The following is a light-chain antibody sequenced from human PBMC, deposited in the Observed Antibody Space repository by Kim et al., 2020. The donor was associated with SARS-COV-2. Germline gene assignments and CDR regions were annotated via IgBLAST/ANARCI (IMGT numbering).Light chain of an antibody. CDR2: GAS. V-gene: IGKV3-20*01. CDR3: HQYVSSLWT. CDR1: QSVRNNY. J-gene: IGKJ1*01. Sequence: SPGERATLSCRASQSVRNNYLTWYQQKPGQAPRLLIYGASSRATGIPERFSGSGSGTDFTLTISRLEPEDSAVYYCHQYVSSLWTFGQGTKVDIK.